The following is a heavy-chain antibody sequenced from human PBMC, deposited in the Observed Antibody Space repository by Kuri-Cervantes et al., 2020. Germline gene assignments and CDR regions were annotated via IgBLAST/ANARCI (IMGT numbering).Heavy chain of an antibody. V-gene: IGHV4-4*07. CDR3: AGGRYSSGWLNY. CDR2: IYISGST. CDR1: GGSINGYY. Sequence: SETLSLTCTVSGGSINGYYWSWIRQPAGRALEWIGRIYISGSTNYNPSLKSRVTISVDTSKNHFSLSLTSVTAADTAVYYCAGGRYSSGWLNYWGQGTLVTVSS. J-gene: IGHJ4*02. D-gene: IGHD6-19*01.